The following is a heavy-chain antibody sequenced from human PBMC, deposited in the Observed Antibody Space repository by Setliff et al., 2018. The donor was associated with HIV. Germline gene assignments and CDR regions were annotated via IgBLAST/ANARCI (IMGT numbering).Heavy chain of an antibody. CDR3: ARGGLGVVGAIDY. V-gene: IGHV4-34*01. D-gene: IGHD2-15*01. CDR2: IIHSGGT. J-gene: IGHJ4*02. CDR1: GGSFSGYY. Sequence: PSETLSLTCAVYGGSFSGYYWTWIRQPPGRGLEWIGEIIHSGGTNYNRSLKSRVTISVGTSKNQFSLNLSSVTAADTAVYYCARGGLGVVGAIDYWSQGTLVTVSS.